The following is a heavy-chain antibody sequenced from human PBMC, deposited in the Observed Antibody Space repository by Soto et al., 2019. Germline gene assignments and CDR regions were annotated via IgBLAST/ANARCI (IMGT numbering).Heavy chain of an antibody. CDR3: ARVDAKRNYGDYEDSWFDP. CDR2: ISAYNGNT. CDR1: GYTFTSYG. J-gene: IGHJ5*02. V-gene: IGHV1-18*01. D-gene: IGHD4-17*01. Sequence: GASVKVSCKASGYTFTSYGISWVRQAPGQGLEWMGWISAYNGNTNYAQKLQGRVTMTTDTSTSTAYMELRSLRSDDTAVYYCARVDAKRNYGDYEDSWFDPWGQGTLVTVSS.